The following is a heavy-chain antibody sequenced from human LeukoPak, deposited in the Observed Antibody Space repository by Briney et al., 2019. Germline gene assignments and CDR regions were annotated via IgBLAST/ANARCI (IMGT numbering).Heavy chain of an antibody. V-gene: IGHV3-66*01. CDR1: GFTVSGNY. CDR2: INSGGST. D-gene: IGHD5-18*01. Sequence: PGGSLRLSCAASGFTVSGNYMSWVRQAPGKGLEWVSVINSGGSTYYADSVKGRFTTSRDNSKNTLYLQMNSLRVEDTAVYYCARARYSPSYFDYWGQGTLVTVSS. J-gene: IGHJ4*02. CDR3: ARARYSPSYFDY.